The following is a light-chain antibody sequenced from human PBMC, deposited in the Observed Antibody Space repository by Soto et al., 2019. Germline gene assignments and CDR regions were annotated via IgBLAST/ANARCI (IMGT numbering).Light chain of an antibody. CDR2: AAS. CDR1: QGIRSD. J-gene: IGKJ1*01. Sequence: DIKMTQSPSSLSASVGDRVTITCRASQGIRSDLGWYQQKQGKAPERRIYAASRLQSGVPSRFRGSGSGTAFTLTIYNLQPEDFATYYCLQHATSPPTFGQGTKVQIK. CDR3: LQHATSPPT. V-gene: IGKV1-17*02.